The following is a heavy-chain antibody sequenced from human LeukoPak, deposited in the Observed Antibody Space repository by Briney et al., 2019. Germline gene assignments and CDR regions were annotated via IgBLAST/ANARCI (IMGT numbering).Heavy chain of an antibody. J-gene: IGHJ2*01. CDR2: IYTSGST. CDR1: GGSISSYY. Sequence: SETLSLTCTVSGGSISSYYWSWIRQPAGKGLEWIGRIYTSGSTTYNPSLKSRVTISVDTSKNQFSLKLGSVTAADTAVYYCARGQQWLVRYFDLWGRGTLVTVSS. V-gene: IGHV4-4*07. D-gene: IGHD6-19*01. CDR3: ARGQQWLVRYFDL.